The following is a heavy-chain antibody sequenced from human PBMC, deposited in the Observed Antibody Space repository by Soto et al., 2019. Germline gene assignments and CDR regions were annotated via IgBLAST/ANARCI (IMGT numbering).Heavy chain of an antibody. CDR3: AKGGLLPRANRWF. CDR2: ISGSGVDT. Sequence: EVQLLESGGGLVQPGGSLRLSCAASGFTFRNYPMTWVRQAPGKGLDWVSTISGSGVDTYYPDSVKGRVTISRDNSKNTLYLQINRLRDEDTAVYYCAKGGLLPRANRWFWGQGTLVTVSS. CDR1: GFTFRNYP. D-gene: IGHD2-2*01. V-gene: IGHV3-23*01. J-gene: IGHJ4*02.